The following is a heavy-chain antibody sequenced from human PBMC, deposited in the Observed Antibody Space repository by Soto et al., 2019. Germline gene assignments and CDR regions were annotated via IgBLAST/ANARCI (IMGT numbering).Heavy chain of an antibody. V-gene: IGHV4-4*07. D-gene: IGHD4-17*01. Sequence: SETLSLTCTFSVGSISIYYWSWIRQPAGKGLEWIGRIYTSGSTNYNPSLKSRVTMSVDTSKNQFSLKLSSVTAADTAVYYCARDYVDYGDYLNWFDPWGQGTLVTVSS. CDR3: ARDYVDYGDYLNWFDP. CDR2: IYTSGST. CDR1: VGSISIYY. J-gene: IGHJ5*02.